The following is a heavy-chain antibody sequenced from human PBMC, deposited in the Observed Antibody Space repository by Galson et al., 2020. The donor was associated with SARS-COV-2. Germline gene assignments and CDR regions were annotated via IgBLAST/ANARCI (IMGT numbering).Heavy chain of an antibody. CDR3: ARDRTVMVSYYYYGMDV. CDR2: IYHSGDT. CDR1: GASVTNYY. D-gene: IGHD5-18*01. V-gene: IGHV4-59*02. Sequence: ASETLSLTCTVSGASVTNYYWSWIRQPPGKGLEWIGSIYHSGDTNYNPSLKSRVIISVDTSNNQVSLKLSSVTAADTALYFCARDRTVMVSYYYYGMDVWGPGTTVTVSS. J-gene: IGHJ6*02.